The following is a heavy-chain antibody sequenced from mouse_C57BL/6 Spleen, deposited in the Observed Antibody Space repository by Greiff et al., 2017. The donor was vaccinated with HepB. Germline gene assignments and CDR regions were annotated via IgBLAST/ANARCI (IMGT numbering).Heavy chain of an antibody. Sequence: EVNVVESGGGLVQSGRSLRLSCATSGFTFSDFYMEWVRQAPGKGLEWIAASRNKANDYTTEYSASVKGRFIVSRDTSQSILYLQMNALRAEDTAIYYCARDASIYYGNYGYFDVWGTGTTVTVSS. CDR2: SRNKANDYTT. CDR1: GFTFSDFY. CDR3: ARDASIYYGNYGYFDV. D-gene: IGHD2-1*01. J-gene: IGHJ1*03. V-gene: IGHV7-1*01.